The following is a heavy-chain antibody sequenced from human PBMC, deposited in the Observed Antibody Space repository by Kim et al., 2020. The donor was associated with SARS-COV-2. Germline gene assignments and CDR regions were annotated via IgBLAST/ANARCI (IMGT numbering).Heavy chain of an antibody. J-gene: IGHJ4*02. CDR3: VRGMPSY. CDR2: NNEETQ. V-gene: IGHV3-74*01. Sequence: NNEETQTEAESVKGRITITRDNAKNTVYLQLNSLRGDDAAVYYCVRGMPSYWGQGALVTVSS. D-gene: IGHD2-2*01.